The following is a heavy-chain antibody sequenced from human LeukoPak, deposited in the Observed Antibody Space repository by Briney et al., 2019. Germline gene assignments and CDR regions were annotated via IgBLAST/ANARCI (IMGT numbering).Heavy chain of an antibody. CDR2: INWNGGST. CDR1: GFTFDDYG. CDR3: ARVVAAAGTDWFDP. Sequence: GGSLRLSCAASGFTFDDYGMSWVRQAPGKGLEWVSGINWNGGSTAYADSVKGRFTISRDNAKNSMYLQMNSLRAEDTALYYCARVVAAAGTDWFDPWGQGTLVTVSS. D-gene: IGHD6-13*01. J-gene: IGHJ5*02. V-gene: IGHV3-20*04.